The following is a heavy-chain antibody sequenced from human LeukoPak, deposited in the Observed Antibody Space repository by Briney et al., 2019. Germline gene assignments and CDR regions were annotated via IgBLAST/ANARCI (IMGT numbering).Heavy chain of an antibody. Sequence: GGSLRLSCAASGFTFSSYSMNWVRQAPGKGLEWVSSISSGSTYMYYADSVKGRFTISRDNAQNSVFLQMNSLRAEDTAVYYCGRVGGRSRAAKGDAFDIWGQGTMVVVSS. D-gene: IGHD6-6*01. J-gene: IGHJ3*02. CDR2: ISSGSTYM. CDR3: GRVGGRSRAAKGDAFDI. CDR1: GFTFSSYS. V-gene: IGHV3-21*06.